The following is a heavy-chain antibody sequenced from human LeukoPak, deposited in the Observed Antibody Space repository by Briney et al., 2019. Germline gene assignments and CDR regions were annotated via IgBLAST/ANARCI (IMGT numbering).Heavy chain of an antibody. CDR3: AKDRPTYGSGSPIDS. D-gene: IGHD3-10*01. CDR2: VTGGGGST. V-gene: IGHV3-23*01. CDR1: GFMFSSFA. J-gene: IGHJ4*02. Sequence: GGSLRLSCAASGFMFSSFAMNWVRQAPGKGLEWLSAVTGGGGSTYYADSVKGRFTISRDNSRNTLYLQLNSLRAEDTALYSCAKDRPTYGSGSPIDSWGQGTLVTVSS.